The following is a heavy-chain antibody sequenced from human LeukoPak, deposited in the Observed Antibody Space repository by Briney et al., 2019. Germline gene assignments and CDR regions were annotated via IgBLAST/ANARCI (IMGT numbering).Heavy chain of an antibody. D-gene: IGHD3-22*01. CDR3: AREGDYYDSSGLDY. CDR1: GFTFSSYA. V-gene: IGHV3-30-3*01. J-gene: IGHJ4*02. CDR2: ISYDESNK. Sequence: GGSLRLSCAASGFTFSSYAMHWVRQAPGKGLEWVAVISYDESNKYYADSVKGRFTISRDNSKNTLYLQMNSLRAEDTAVYYCAREGDYYDSSGLDYWGQGTLVTVSS.